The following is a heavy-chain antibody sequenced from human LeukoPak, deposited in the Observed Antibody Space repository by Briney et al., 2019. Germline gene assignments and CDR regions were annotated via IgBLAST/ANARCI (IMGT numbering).Heavy chain of an antibody. CDR2: ISYDGSNK. CDR3: AKRMGPSIAAADLDY. V-gene: IGHV3-30-3*02. D-gene: IGHD6-13*01. CDR1: GFTFSSYG. Sequence: PGRSLRLSCAASGFTFSSYGMHWVRQAPGKGLEWVAVISYDGSNKYYADSVKGRFTISRDNSKNTLYLQMNRLRAEDTAVYYCAKRMGPSIAAADLDYWGQGTLVTVSS. J-gene: IGHJ4*02.